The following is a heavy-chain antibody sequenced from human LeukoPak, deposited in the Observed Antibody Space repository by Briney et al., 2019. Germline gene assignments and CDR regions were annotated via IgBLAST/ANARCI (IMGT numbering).Heavy chain of an antibody. Sequence: GGSLRLSCAASGFTFSSYAMSWVRQAPGKGLEWVSAIETDGSATTYADSVEGRFSISRDNAKNILYLQMNSLRVEDTAVYYCARGGGYRLDYWGQGTLVTVSS. CDR3: ARGGGYRLDY. CDR1: GFTFSSYA. J-gene: IGHJ4*02. D-gene: IGHD6-25*01. CDR2: IETDGSAT. V-gene: IGHV3-74*01.